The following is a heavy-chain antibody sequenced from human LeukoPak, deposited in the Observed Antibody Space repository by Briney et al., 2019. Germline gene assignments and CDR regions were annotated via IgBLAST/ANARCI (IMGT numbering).Heavy chain of an antibody. CDR2: IIPILGIA. D-gene: IGHD6-6*01. Sequence: GASVKVSCKASGGTFSSYAISWVRQAPGQGLEWMGRIIPILGIANYAQKFQGRVTITADKSTSTAYMELSSLRSEDTAVYYCAREGDLAARYYFDYWGQGTLVTVSS. CDR1: GGTFSSYA. J-gene: IGHJ4*02. CDR3: AREGDLAARYYFDY. V-gene: IGHV1-69*04.